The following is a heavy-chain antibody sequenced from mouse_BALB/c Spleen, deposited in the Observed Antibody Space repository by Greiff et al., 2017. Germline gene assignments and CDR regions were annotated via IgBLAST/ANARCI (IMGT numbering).Heavy chain of an antibody. V-gene: IGHV5-6-5*01. Sequence: EVNVVESGGGLVKPGGSLKLSCAASGFTFSSYAMSWVRQTPEKRLEWVASISSGGSTYYPDSVKGRFTISRDNARNILYLQMSSLRSEDTAMYYCARYGNYFDYWGQGTTLTVSS. CDR3: ARYGNYFDY. D-gene: IGHD2-10*02. CDR2: ISSGGST. CDR1: GFTFSSYA. J-gene: IGHJ2*01.